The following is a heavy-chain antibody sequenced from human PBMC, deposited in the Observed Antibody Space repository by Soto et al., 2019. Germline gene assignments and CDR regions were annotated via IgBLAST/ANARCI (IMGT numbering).Heavy chain of an antibody. J-gene: IGHJ5*02. Sequence: GESLKISCKGSGYSFTSYWIVWVRQMPGKGLEWMGIIYPDDSDTRYSPSFQGQVTISADKSSSTAYLQWSSLKVSDTAIYYCARHGRLFSVPTARWFDPWGQGTLVTVSS. CDR1: GYSFTSYW. V-gene: IGHV5-51*01. CDR2: IYPDDSDT. CDR3: ARHGRLFSVPTARWFDP. D-gene: IGHD1-26*01.